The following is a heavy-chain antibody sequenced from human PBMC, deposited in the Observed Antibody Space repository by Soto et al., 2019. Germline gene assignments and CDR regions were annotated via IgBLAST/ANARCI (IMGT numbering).Heavy chain of an antibody. CDR1: GFTFSSYG. V-gene: IGHV3-30*18. CDR3: AKDGVGYFDWLSYYFDY. D-gene: IGHD3-9*01. Sequence: GGSLRLSCAASGFTFSSYGMHWVRQAPGKGLEWVAVISYDGSNKYYADSVKGRFTISRDNSKNTLYLQMNSLRAEDTAVYYCAKDGVGYFDWLSYYFDYWGQGTLVTVSS. CDR2: ISYDGSNK. J-gene: IGHJ4*02.